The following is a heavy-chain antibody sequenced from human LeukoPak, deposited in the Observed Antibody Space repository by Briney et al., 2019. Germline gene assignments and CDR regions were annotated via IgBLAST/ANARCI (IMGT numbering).Heavy chain of an antibody. J-gene: IGHJ5*02. CDR1: GFTFSNAW. CDR3: TPDPDSVLRFLEWLFEPRVSEFDP. Sequence: GGSLRLSCAASGFTFSNAWMSWVRQAPGKGLEWVGRIKSKTDGGTTDYAAPVKGRFTISRDDSKNTLYLQMNSLKTEDTAVYYCTPDPDSVLRFLEWLFEPRVSEFDPWGQGTLVTVSS. D-gene: IGHD3-3*01. V-gene: IGHV3-15*01. CDR2: IKSKTDGGTT.